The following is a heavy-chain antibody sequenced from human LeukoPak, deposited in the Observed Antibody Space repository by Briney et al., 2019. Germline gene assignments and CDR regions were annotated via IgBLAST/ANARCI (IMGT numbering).Heavy chain of an antibody. V-gene: IGHV1-24*01. CDR2: FDPEDGET. CDR3: ATDLTTVTTNNY. D-gene: IGHD4-17*01. Sequence: ASAKVSCKVSGYTLTELSMHWVRQAPGKGPEWMGGFDPEDGETIYAQKFQGRVTMTEDTSTDTAYMELSSLRSEDTAVYYCATDLTTVTTNNYWGQGTLVTVSS. J-gene: IGHJ4*02. CDR1: GYTLTELS.